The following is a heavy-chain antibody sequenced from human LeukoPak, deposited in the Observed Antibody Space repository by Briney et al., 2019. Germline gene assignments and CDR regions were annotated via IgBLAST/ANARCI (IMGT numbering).Heavy chain of an antibody. D-gene: IGHD2-2*01. V-gene: IGHV3-74*03. CDR1: AFTFSTHW. CDR3: LSCIAPNCYEF. Sequence: PGGSLRLSCAASAFTFSTHWMHWVRQAPGKGLVWVSCINNDGTTTTYADSVKGRFTISRDNAKSTLYLQMNSLRAEDTAVYCCLSCIAPNCYEFWGQGAPVTVSS. J-gene: IGHJ4*02. CDR2: INNDGTTT.